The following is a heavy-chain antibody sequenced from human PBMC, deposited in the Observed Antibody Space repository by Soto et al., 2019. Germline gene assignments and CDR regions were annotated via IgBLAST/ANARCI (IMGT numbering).Heavy chain of an antibody. D-gene: IGHD1-26*01. V-gene: IGHV3-30*04. CDR1: GFTFSSYA. Sequence: QVQLVESGGGVVQPGRSLRLSCAASGFTFSSYAMHWVRQAPGTGLEWVAVISYDGRDKYYPDSVKGRFTISRDNSKNTLYLQMNGLRAEDTAVYYCARSAGGSYPQYDYWGQGTLVTVSS. CDR3: ARSAGGSYPQYDY. CDR2: ISYDGRDK. J-gene: IGHJ4*02.